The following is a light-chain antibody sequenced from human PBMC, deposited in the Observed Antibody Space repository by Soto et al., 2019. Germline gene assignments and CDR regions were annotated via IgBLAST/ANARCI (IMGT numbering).Light chain of an antibody. CDR1: SSDVGGYNY. CDR3: SSYTSSSTMV. Sequence: QSALTQPASVSGSPGQSSTLSCTGTSSDVGGYNYVSWYQQHPGKAPKLMIYDVSNRPSGVSNRFSGSKSGNTDSLTISGLQAEDEADYYCSSYTSSSTMVFGGGTKLTVL. J-gene: IGLJ2*01. V-gene: IGLV2-14*01. CDR2: DVS.